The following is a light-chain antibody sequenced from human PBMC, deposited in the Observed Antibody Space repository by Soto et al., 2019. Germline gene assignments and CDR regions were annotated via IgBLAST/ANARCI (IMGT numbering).Light chain of an antibody. J-gene: IGKJ1*01. CDR2: KAS. Sequence: DIQMTQSPSTLSASVGDRVTITCRASQTISGWLAWYQQKPGKAPKLLIYKASSLESGVPSTFTGSGSGTEFTLTISSLQPDDFAAYYCQQYNNYWTFGQGTKVEIK. V-gene: IGKV1-5*03. CDR1: QTISGW. CDR3: QQYNNYWT.